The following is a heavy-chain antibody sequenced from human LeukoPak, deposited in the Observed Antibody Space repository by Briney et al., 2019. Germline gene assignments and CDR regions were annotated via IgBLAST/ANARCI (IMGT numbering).Heavy chain of an antibody. J-gene: IGHJ4*02. D-gene: IGHD3-22*01. CDR1: GFTFSSYW. Sequence: GGSLRLSCAASGFTFSSYWMSWVRQAPGKGLEWVANIKQDGSEKYYVDSMKGRFTISRDNAKNSLYLQMNSLRAEDTAVYYCARGLAYYYDSSGYATYYFDYWGQGTLVTVSS. V-gene: IGHV3-7*01. CDR2: IKQDGSEK. CDR3: ARGLAYYYDSSGYATYYFDY.